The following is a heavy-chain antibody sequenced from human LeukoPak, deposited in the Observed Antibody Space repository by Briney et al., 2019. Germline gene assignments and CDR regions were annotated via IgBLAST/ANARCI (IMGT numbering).Heavy chain of an antibody. CDR1: GYTFTSYG. CDR2: ISAYNGNT. D-gene: IGHD6-19*01. CDR3: ARDGRIAVAGSQDYFDY. Sequence: GASVKVSCKASGYTFTSYGISWVRQAPGQGLEWMGWISAYNGNTNYAQKLQGRVTMTTDTSTSTAYMELRSPRSDDTAVYYCARDGRIAVAGSQDYFDYWGQGTLVTVSS. V-gene: IGHV1-18*01. J-gene: IGHJ4*02.